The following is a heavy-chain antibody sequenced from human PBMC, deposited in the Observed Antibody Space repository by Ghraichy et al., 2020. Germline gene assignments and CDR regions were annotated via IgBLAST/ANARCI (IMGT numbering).Heavy chain of an antibody. Sequence: GGSLRLSFAASGFIFSRYWMAWVRQAPGKGPEWVANIKEDGSKEYYVDSVEGRFTISRDNARNSLYLQMNSLRAEDTAVYYCVRDFAHSWDYWGQGTLVIVSS. CDR2: IKEDGSKE. V-gene: IGHV3-7*01. D-gene: IGHD3-3*01. J-gene: IGHJ4*02. CDR1: GFIFSRYW. CDR3: VRDFAHSWDY.